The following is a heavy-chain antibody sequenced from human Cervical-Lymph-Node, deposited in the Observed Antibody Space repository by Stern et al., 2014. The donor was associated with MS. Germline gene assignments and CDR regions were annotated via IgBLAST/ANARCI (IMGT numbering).Heavy chain of an antibody. CDR2: IWYDGSNK. V-gene: IGHV3-33*01. CDR3: ASGRWRTVTTLDY. J-gene: IGHJ4*02. CDR1: GFTFSSYG. Sequence: VHLVASGGGVVQPGRSLRLSCAASGFTFSSYGMHWVRQAPGKGLEWVAVIWYDGSNKYYADSVKGRFTISRDNSKNTLYLQMNSLRAEDTAVYYCASGRWRTVTTLDYWGQGTLVTVSS. D-gene: IGHD4-17*01.